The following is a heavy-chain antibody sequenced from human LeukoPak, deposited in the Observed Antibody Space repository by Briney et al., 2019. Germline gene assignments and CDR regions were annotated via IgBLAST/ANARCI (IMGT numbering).Heavy chain of an antibody. CDR3: AKDLPVGATAGNYFDY. V-gene: IGHV3-23*01. J-gene: IGHJ4*02. D-gene: IGHD1-26*01. CDR2: ISGSGSST. CDR1: GFTFSSYA. Sequence: PGGSLSLSCAASGFTFSSYAMSWVRQAPGKGLEWVSAISGSGSSTYYADSVKGRFTISRDNSKNTLYLQMNSLRAEDTAVYYCAKDLPVGATAGNYFDYWGQGTLVTVSS.